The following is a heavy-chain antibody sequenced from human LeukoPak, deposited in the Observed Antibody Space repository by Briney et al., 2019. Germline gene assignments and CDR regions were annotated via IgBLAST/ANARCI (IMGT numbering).Heavy chain of an antibody. J-gene: IGHJ6*02. CDR3: ARANDILTGYRLKSNYYGMDV. D-gene: IGHD3-9*01. V-gene: IGHV4-34*01. CDR2: INHSGST. Sequence: SETLSLTCAVCGGSFSGYYWSWIRQPPGKGLEWIGEINHSGSTNYNPYLKSRVSISVDTSKNQYSLKLSCVTAADTAVYYCARANDILTGYRLKSNYYGMDVCGQGTTVTVSS. CDR1: GGSFSGYY.